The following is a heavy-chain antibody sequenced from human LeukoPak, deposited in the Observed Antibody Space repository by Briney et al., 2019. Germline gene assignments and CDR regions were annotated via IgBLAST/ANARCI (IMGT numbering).Heavy chain of an antibody. Sequence: SQTLSLTCTVSGGSISSGSYYWSWIRQPAGKEQEWIGRIYSSGSTNYNPSLKRRATISVDTSKNQYSLKLSPVTAADTAVYYCARGPRDYDILTGYHGEPGTQPLDYWGQGTLVTVSS. V-gene: IGHV4-61*02. J-gene: IGHJ4*02. CDR1: GGSISSGSYY. CDR2: IYSSGST. CDR3: ARGPRDYDILTGYHGEPGTQPLDY. D-gene: IGHD3-9*01.